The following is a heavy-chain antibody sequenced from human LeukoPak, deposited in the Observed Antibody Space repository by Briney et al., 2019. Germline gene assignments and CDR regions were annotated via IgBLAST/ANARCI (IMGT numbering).Heavy chain of an antibody. CDR3: ARGRVSYSGSGSYSLTLDY. J-gene: IGHJ4*02. V-gene: IGHV4-34*01. CDR2: INHSGST. CDR1: GGSFSGYY. D-gene: IGHD3-10*01. Sequence: SETLSLTCAVYGGSFSGYYWTWIRQPPGKGLEWIGEINHSGSTNYNPSLKSRVTISVDTSKNQFSLKLSSVTAADTAVYYCARGRVSYSGSGSYSLTLDYWGQGTLVTVSS.